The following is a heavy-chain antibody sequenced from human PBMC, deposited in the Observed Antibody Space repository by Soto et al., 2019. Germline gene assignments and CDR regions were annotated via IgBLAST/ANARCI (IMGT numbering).Heavy chain of an antibody. CDR3: ARQVVDGTVAGTGTFDY. V-gene: IGHV4-39*01. J-gene: IGHJ4*02. CDR2: FYYTGST. D-gene: IGHD6-19*01. CDR1: GRAVSRSSYY. Sequence: SXTLSLTCTVSGRAVSRSSYYWLWFRQPPGKGLEWIGSFYYTGSTYYNPSLKSRVTISVDTSENQFSLKLSSVTAADTAVYYCARQVVDGTVAGTGTFDYWGQGTLVTVSS.